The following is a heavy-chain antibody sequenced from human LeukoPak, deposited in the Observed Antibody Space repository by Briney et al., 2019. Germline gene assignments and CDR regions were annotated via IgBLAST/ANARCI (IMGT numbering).Heavy chain of an antibody. D-gene: IGHD2-15*01. CDR3: ARAPVTSCSGVLCYPFDY. J-gene: IGHJ4*02. CDR2: TRSSDAGT. V-gene: IGHV3-23*01. Sequence: PGGSLRLSCAASGLTLNNYAMSWVRQAPGKGLEWVSATRSSDAGTYHADSVRGRFTISRDNSKNTLYLQMNSLRAEDAAVYYCARAPVTSCSGVLCYPFDYWGQGTLVTVSS. CDR1: GLTLNNYA.